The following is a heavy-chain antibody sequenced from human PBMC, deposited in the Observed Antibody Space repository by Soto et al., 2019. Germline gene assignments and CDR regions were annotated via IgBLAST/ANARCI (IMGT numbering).Heavy chain of an antibody. CDR1: GGTFSSYA. Sequence: SVKGSCKASGGTFSSYAISWVRQAPGQGLEWMGGIIPIFGTANYAQKFQGRVTITADESTSTAYMELSSLRSEDTAVYYCARYPKADYGDSYYFDYWGQGTLVTVSS. V-gene: IGHV1-69*01. CDR3: ARYPKADYGDSYYFDY. D-gene: IGHD4-17*01. CDR2: IIPIFGTA. J-gene: IGHJ4*02.